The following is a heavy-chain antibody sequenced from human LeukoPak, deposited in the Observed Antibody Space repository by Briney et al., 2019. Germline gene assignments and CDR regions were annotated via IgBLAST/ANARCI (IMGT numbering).Heavy chain of an antibody. J-gene: IGHJ5*02. CDR3: AKDPGVHWFDP. CDR2: ISGSGGST. D-gene: IGHD3-10*01. V-gene: IGHV3-23*01. CDR1: GFTFSSYA. Sequence: GGSLRLSCAASGFTFSSYAMSWVRQAPGMGLEWVSAISGSGGSTYYADSVKGRFTISRDNSKNTLYLQVNSLRAEDTAVYYCAKDPGVHWFDPWGQGTLVTVSS.